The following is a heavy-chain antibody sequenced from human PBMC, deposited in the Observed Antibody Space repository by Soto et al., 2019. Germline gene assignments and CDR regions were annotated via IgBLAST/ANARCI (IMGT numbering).Heavy chain of an antibody. V-gene: IGHV3-23*01. D-gene: IGHD1-1*01. CDR3: AKDSTSYNGVYDPFDI. CDR1: GFIFSNYA. CDR2: IGGEAVST. Sequence: EVQLLESGGGLVQPGGSLRLSCEASGFIFSNYAMSWVRQGPGKGLEWVSVIGGEAVSTNCADSVKGRCTVSSDNSKNTVYLQLDSLRDDDTAVYYCAKDSTSYNGVYDPFDIWGQGTMVTVSS. J-gene: IGHJ3*02.